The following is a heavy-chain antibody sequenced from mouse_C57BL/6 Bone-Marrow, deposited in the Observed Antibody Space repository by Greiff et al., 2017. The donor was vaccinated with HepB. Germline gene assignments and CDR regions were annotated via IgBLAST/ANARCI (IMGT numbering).Heavy chain of an antibody. V-gene: IGHV1-64*01. CDR2: IHPNSGST. CDR3: ARQGYYRSSWYFDV. J-gene: IGHJ1*03. CDR1: GYTFTSYW. D-gene: IGHD1-1*01. Sequence: QVQLQQPGAELVKPGASVKLSCKASGYTFTSYWMHWVKQRPGQGLEWIGMIHPNSGSTNYNEKFKSKATLTVDKSSSTAYMQLSSLTSEDSAVYYCARQGYYRSSWYFDVWGTGTTVTVSS.